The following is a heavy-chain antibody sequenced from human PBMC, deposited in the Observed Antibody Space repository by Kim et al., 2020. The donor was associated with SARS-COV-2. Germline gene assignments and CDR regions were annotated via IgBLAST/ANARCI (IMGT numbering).Heavy chain of an antibody. Sequence: GGSLRLSCAASGFTFSSYAMSWVRQAPGKGLEWVSAISGSGGSTYYADSVKGRFTISRDNSKNTLYLQMNSLRAEDTAVYYCAKCDSSGYYYYPPGDYWGQGTLVTVSS. D-gene: IGHD3-22*01. J-gene: IGHJ4*02. CDR2: ISGSGGST. CDR1: GFTFSSYA. CDR3: AKCDSSGYYYYPPGDY. V-gene: IGHV3-23*01.